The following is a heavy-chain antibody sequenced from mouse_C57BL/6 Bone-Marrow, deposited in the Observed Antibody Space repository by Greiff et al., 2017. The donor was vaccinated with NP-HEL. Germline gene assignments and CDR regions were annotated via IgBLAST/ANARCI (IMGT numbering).Heavy chain of an antibody. V-gene: IGHV1-59*01. D-gene: IGHD1-1*01. CDR1: GYTFTSYW. CDR2: IDPSDSYT. Sequence: QVQLQQPGAELVRPGTSVKLSCKASGYTFTSYWMHWVKQRPGQGLEWIGVIDPSDSYTNYNQKFKGKATLTVDPSSSTAYMQLSSLTSVDSAVYYCARWDYYGSRDGGYFDVWGTGTTVTVSS. J-gene: IGHJ1*03. CDR3: ARWDYYGSRDGGYFDV.